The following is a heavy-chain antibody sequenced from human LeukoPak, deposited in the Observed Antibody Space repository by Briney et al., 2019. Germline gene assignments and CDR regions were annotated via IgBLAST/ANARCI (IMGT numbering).Heavy chain of an antibody. Sequence: GGTLRLSCAASGFTFSTYGMHWVRQAPGKGLEWVAFIRHDGSNKYSADSVKGRFTISRDSTENTLYLLLSSLRPEDTAVYYCAKDVGNDLPGYYYWFDPWGQGTLVTVSS. D-gene: IGHD3-9*01. J-gene: IGHJ5*02. V-gene: IGHV3-30*02. CDR2: IRHDGSNK. CDR3: AKDVGNDLPGYYYWFDP. CDR1: GFTFSTYG.